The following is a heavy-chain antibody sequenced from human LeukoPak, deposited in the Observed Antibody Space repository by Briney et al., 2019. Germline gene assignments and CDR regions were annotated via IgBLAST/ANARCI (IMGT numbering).Heavy chain of an antibody. D-gene: IGHD3-22*01. V-gene: IGHV3-30*18. J-gene: IGHJ4*02. CDR1: GXTFNNFI. Sequence: GGSLRLSCTASGXTFNNFIIYWVRQTPGTGLQWVAVISSDGSTKYYAASVQGRFTISRDNSKNTLYLQMDSLRAEDTAVYYCAKRGYDSNGYYYFDYWGQGTLVTVSS. CDR2: ISSDGSTK. CDR3: AKRGYDSNGYYYFDY.